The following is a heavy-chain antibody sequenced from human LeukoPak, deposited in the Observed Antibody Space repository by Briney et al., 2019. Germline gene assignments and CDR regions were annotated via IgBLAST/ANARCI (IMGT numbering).Heavy chain of an antibody. CDR3: ARALYISGWYPDYFDY. D-gene: IGHD6-19*01. CDR1: GFTFSSYW. Sequence: SGGSLRLSCAASGFTFSSYWMSWDRQAPGKGLEWVANIKQDGNDKYYVDSVKGRLTISRDNAKNSLYLQMDSLRAEDSAVYYCARALYISGWYPDYFDYWGQGTLVTVSS. J-gene: IGHJ4*02. V-gene: IGHV3-7*01. CDR2: IKQDGNDK.